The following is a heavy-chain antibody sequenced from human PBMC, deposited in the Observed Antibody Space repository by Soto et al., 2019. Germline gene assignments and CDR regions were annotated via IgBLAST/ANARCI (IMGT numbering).Heavy chain of an antibody. CDR3: AHRAYPPDLEGQFYPYYYYYCLDV. CDR1: GFSLSSGGVG. D-gene: IGHD1-1*01. CDR2: IYWDDDK. J-gene: IGHJ6*02. Sequence: QITLKESGPTLVKPTQTLTLTCTFSGFSLSSGGVGVGWIRQPTGKALEWLALIYWDDDKRYSPSLKSRLTITKDTSKTLVVLIMTNMDPVDTGTYYCAHRAYPPDLEGQFYPYYYYYCLDVWGQGTTVTVS. V-gene: IGHV2-5*02.